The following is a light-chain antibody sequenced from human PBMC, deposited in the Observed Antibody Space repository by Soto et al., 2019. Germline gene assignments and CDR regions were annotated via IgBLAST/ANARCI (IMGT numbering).Light chain of an antibody. Sequence: EVVLTQSPATLSLSPGERATLSCRASQTVRTFLDWYQQQPGQAPRLLIYGASNRATGIPARCSGSGAGTDFTLTISSLGPEDFAVYYCQLHSQWPPWTVGEGTRMDIQ. CDR1: QTVRTF. V-gene: IGKV3-11*01. CDR3: QLHSQWPPWT. CDR2: GAS. J-gene: IGKJ1*01.